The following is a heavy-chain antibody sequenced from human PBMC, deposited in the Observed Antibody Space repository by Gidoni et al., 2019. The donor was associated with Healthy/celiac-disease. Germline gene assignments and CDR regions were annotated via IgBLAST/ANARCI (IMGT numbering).Heavy chain of an antibody. J-gene: IGHJ3*02. V-gene: IGHV1-69*01. D-gene: IGHD2-2*02. CDR2: IIPIFGTA. CDR3: ASPCSSTSCYTRDDAFDI. Sequence: QVRLVQSGAEVKKPGSSVKVSCKASGGTFSSYAISWVRQAPGQGLEWMGGIIPIFGTANYAQKFQGRVTITADESTSTAYMELSSLRSEDTAVYYCASPCSSTSCYTRDDAFDIWGQGTMVTVSS. CDR1: GGTFSSYA.